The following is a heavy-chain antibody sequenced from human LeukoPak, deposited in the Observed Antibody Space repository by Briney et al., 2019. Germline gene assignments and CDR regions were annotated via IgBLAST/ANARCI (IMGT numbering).Heavy chain of an antibody. J-gene: IGHJ6*02. CDR1: GFTFSTNA. CDR3: AKEQWLGRSYYGMDV. CDR2: LSGNGCTT. V-gene: IGHV3-23*01. D-gene: IGHD6-19*01. Sequence: PGGSLTLACAASGFTFSTNAMSWVRQPPGKGLEWVSTLSGNGCTTYYADSVKGRFTISRDNSKNTMYLQMNSLRAEDTAIYYCAKEQWLGRSYYGMDVWGQGTTVTVSS.